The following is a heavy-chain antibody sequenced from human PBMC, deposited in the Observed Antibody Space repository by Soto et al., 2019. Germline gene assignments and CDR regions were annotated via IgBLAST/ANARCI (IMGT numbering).Heavy chain of an antibody. J-gene: IGHJ4*02. CDR3: AIIWGSYRYIDY. CDR2: FYYSGGT. V-gene: IGHV4-39*01. D-gene: IGHD3-16*02. CDR1: GGSISRSTYY. Sequence: PSETLSLTCTVSGGSISRSTYYWGWIRQPPGKGLEWIGSFYYSGGTHYNPSLKSRVTISVDTSKNQFSLNLSSVTAADTAVYYCAIIWGSYRYIDYWGPGTLVTVSS.